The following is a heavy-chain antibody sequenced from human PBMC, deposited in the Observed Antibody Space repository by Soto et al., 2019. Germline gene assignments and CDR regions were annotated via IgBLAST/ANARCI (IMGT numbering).Heavy chain of an antibody. CDR2: IYYSGST. V-gene: IGHV4-59*08. J-gene: IGHJ5*02. Sequence: SETLSLTCTVSGGSISSYYWSWIRQPPGKGLEWIGYIYYSGSTNYNPSHKSRVTISVDTSKNQFSMKLSSVTAADTAMYYCASTVTSQNWFDPWGKGTLVTVSS. CDR1: GGSISSYY. CDR3: ASTVTSQNWFDP. D-gene: IGHD4-17*01.